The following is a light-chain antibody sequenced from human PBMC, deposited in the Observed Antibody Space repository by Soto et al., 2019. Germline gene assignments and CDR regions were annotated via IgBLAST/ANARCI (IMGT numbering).Light chain of an antibody. J-gene: IGKJ1*01. Sequence: EIVLTQSPGTLSLSPGERATLSCRASQSVSSSFLAWYQQKPGQAPRLLIYGASSRATGIPDRFSGSGSGTDFTLTISILEPEDFAVFYCLQYDSSPWTFGQGTKVEIK. CDR2: GAS. CDR1: QSVSSSF. CDR3: LQYDSSPWT. V-gene: IGKV3-20*01.